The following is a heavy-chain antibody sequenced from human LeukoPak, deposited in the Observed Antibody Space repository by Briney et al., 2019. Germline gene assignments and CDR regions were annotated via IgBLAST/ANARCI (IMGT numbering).Heavy chain of an antibody. J-gene: IGHJ3*02. V-gene: IGHV3-7*03. CDR1: GFTFSKYW. D-gene: IGHD3-3*01. CDR2: IRHDASQI. Sequence: GGSLRLSCAASGFTFSKYWMSWVRQTPGKGLEWVASIRHDASQIHYVDSVKGRFTISRDNARNSLYLQMNSLRAEDTAVYYCAKDPITIFGVVRAFDIWGQGTMVTVSS. CDR3: AKDPITIFGVVRAFDI.